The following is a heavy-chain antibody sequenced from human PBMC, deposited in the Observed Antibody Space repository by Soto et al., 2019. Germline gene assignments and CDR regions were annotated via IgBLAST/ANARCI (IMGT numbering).Heavy chain of an antibody. CDR1: GGTFSSDA. D-gene: IGHD3-9*01. V-gene: IGHV1-69*13. Sequence: SVKVSCKACGGTFSSDAISWVQQAPGQGLEWMGGIIPIFGTANYAQKFQGRVTITADEPTSTAYMELSSLRSEDTAVYYCARVSAPGEDVLRYFDWLPDFDYWGRG. CDR3: ARVSAPGEDVLRYFDWLPDFDY. CDR2: IIPIFGTA. J-gene: IGHJ4*02.